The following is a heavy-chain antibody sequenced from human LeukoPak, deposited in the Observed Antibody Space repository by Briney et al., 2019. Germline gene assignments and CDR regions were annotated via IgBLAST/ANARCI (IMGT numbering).Heavy chain of an antibody. CDR2: IYYSGST. CDR1: GGSISSGDYY. J-gene: IGHJ4*02. V-gene: IGHV4-30-4*01. D-gene: IGHD2-15*01. Sequence: QSSQTLSLTCTVSGGSISSGDYYWSWIRQPPGKGLEWIGYIYYSGSTYYNPSLKSQVTISVDTSKNQFSLKLSSVTAADTAVYYCARWSGSCYSGDYWGQGTLVTVSS. CDR3: ARWSGSCYSGDY.